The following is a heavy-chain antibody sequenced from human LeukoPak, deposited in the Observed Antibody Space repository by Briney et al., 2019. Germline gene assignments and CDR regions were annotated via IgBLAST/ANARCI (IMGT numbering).Heavy chain of an antibody. CDR1: VFTFNNYE. D-gene: IGHD5/OR15-5a*01. J-gene: IGHJ4*02. V-gene: IGHV3-48*03. CDR3: ARAGYSILSPFDY. Sequence: GGSLRLSCAASVFTFNNYEMNWVRQAPGKGLEWVSYISSSSITIYYADSVEGRFTIPRDNAKSSLYLQMNSLRAEDTAVYYCARAGYSILSPFDYWGQGTLVTVSS. CDR2: ISSSSITI.